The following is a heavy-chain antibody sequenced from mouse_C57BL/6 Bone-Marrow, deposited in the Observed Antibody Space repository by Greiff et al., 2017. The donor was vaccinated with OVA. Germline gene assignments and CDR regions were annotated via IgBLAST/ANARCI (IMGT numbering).Heavy chain of an antibody. CDR2: ISSGGDYI. Sequence: DVKLVESGAGLVKPGGSLKLSCAASGFTFSSYAMSWVRQTPEKRLEWVAYISSGGDYIYYADTVKGRFTISRDNARNTLYLQMSSLKSEDTAMYYCTRLLDAMNYWGQGPSVTFPS. D-gene: IGHD2-1*01. V-gene: IGHV5-9-1*02. CDR3: TRLLDAMNY. J-gene: IGHJ4*01. CDR1: GFTFSSYA.